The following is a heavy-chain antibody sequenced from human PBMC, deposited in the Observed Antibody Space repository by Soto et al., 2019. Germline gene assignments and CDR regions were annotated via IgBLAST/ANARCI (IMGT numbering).Heavy chain of an antibody. CDR2: ISSSGSTI. CDR3: ARAEGHIVVVTLGNWFDP. Sequence: VQLVESGGGLVQPGGSLRLSCAASGFTFSDYYMSWIRQAPGKGLEWVSYISSSGSTIYYADSVKGRFTISRDNAKNSLYLQMNSLRAEDTAVYYCARAEGHIVVVTLGNWFDPWGQGTLVTVSS. V-gene: IGHV3-11*01. J-gene: IGHJ5*02. CDR1: GFTFSDYY. D-gene: IGHD2-21*02.